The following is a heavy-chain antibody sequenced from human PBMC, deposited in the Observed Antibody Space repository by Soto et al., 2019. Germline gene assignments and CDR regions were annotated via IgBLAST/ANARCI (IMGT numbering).Heavy chain of an antibody. CDR2: ISSSSSYI. V-gene: IGHV3-21*01. CDR1: GFTFSSYS. CDR3: ARDQGSHPITIFGVDALDAFDI. J-gene: IGHJ3*02. Sequence: GGSLRLSCAASGFTFSSYSMNWVRQAPGKGLEWVSSISSSSSYIYYAATVKGRFTISRDNAKNSLYLQMNSLRAEDTAVYYCARDQGSHPITIFGVDALDAFDIWGQGTMVTVSS. D-gene: IGHD3-3*01.